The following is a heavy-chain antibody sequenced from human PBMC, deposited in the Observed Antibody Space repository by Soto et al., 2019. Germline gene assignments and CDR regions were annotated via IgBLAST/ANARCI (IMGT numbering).Heavy chain of an antibody. J-gene: IGHJ4*02. Sequence: GGSLRLWWGAAGGRSRNYGRNWVSQTKGKGLEWVSGISGGGGSTYYADSVKGRFTISRGNSKNTLYLQMNSLRVEDTAVYYCAKDPTSYDSSAQFASWGQGSLVTVSS. V-gene: IGHV3-23*01. D-gene: IGHD3-22*01. CDR3: AKDPTSYDSSAQFAS. CDR1: GGRSRNYG. CDR2: ISGGGGST.